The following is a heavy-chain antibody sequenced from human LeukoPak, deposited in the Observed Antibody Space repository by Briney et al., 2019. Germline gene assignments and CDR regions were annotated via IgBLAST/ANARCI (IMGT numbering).Heavy chain of an antibody. CDR2: IYYRGST. D-gene: IGHD2-2*01. Sequence: SETLSLTCTVSGCSIGSSPYYWGWIRQPPGKGLEWIGTIYYRGSTYSNPSLNSRVTISLDTSKNQFSLRLRSVTAADTALYYCARHYLSDGILSTFDPWGQGTLITVSS. CDR3: ARHYLSDGILSTFDP. J-gene: IGHJ5*02. V-gene: IGHV4-39*01. CDR1: GCSIGSSPYY.